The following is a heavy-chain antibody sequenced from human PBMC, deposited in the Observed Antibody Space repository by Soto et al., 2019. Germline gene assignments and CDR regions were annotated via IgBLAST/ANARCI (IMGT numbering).Heavy chain of an antibody. D-gene: IGHD3-16*01. CDR2: IWYDGSNK. CDR1: GFTFSSYG. V-gene: IGHV3-33*01. Sequence: GGSLRLSCAASGFTFSSYGMHWVRQAPGKGLEWVAVIWYDGSNKYYADSVKGRFTISRDKSKNTLYLQMNSLRAEDTAGYYCARGHYDYVLRAWYYFDYWGQGTLVTVSS. CDR3: ARGHYDYVLRAWYYFDY. J-gene: IGHJ4*02.